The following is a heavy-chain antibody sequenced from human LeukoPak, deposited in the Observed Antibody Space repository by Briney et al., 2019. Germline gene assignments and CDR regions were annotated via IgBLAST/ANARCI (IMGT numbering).Heavy chain of an antibody. J-gene: IGHJ5*02. CDR3: ARDRWTAGESPPEYNWFDP. D-gene: IGHD3-10*01. V-gene: IGHV1-2*02. Sequence: ASVKVSCKASGYAFTGYYMHWVRQAPGQGLEWMGWINPNSGGTNYAQKFQGRVTMTRDTSISTAYMELSRLRSDDTAVYYCARDRWTAGESPPEYNWFDPWGQGTLVTVSS. CDR1: GYAFTGYY. CDR2: INPNSGGT.